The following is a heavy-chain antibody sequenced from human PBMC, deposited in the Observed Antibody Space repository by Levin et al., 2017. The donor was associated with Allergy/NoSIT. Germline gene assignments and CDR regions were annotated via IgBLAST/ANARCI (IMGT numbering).Heavy chain of an antibody. CDR2: IYYSGST. J-gene: IGHJ6*02. D-gene: IGHD3-10*01. CDR1: GGSISSSSYY. Sequence: SPTLSLTCTVSGGSISSSSYYWGWIRQPPGKGLEWIGSIYYSGSTYYNPSLKSRVTISVDTSKNQFSLKLSSVTAADTAVYYCATLGFRSGSLHVWGQGTTVTVSS. V-gene: IGHV4-39*07. CDR3: ATLGFRSGSLHV.